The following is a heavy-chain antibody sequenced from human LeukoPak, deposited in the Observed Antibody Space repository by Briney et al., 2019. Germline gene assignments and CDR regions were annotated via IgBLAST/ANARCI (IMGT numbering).Heavy chain of an antibody. J-gene: IGHJ1*01. D-gene: IGHD2-21*02. CDR2: ISSSSSTI. CDR1: GFTFSSYS. CDR3: ASSSYCGGDCYPGAEYFQH. Sequence: GGSLRLSCAASGFTFSSYSMNWVRQAPGKGLEWVSYISSSSSTIYYADSVKGRFTISRDNAKNSLYLQMNSLRAEDTAVYYCASSSYCGGDCYPGAEYFQHWGQGTLVTVSS. V-gene: IGHV3-48*04.